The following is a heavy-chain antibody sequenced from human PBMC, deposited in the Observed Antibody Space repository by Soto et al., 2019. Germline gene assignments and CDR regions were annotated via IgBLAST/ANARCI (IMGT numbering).Heavy chain of an antibody. V-gene: IGHV3-23*01. CDR3: VKWNGYGDY. Sequence: VQLLESGEGLVQPGGSLRLSCVVSGFTLGNYGVTWVRQAPGKGLEWVSGFSGGSGTTHYRDSVKGRFTISRDDSKSTVYLQMNSLGVDDTAVYYCVKWNGYGDYWGQGTLVTVSS. J-gene: IGHJ4*02. D-gene: IGHD1-1*01. CDR2: FSGGSGTT. CDR1: GFTLGNYG.